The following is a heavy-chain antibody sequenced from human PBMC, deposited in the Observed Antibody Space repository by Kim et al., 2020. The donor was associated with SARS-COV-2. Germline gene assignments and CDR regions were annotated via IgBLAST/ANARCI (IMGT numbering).Heavy chain of an antibody. Sequence: ASVKVSCKASEYTFTSYAINWVRQAPGQGLEWMGWINTNTGNPTYAQGFTGRFVFSLDTSVSTAYLQISSLKAEDTAMYYCARGNWNSWRLHSDFWGQGTLVTVSS. V-gene: IGHV7-4-1*02. J-gene: IGHJ4*02. D-gene: IGHD1-7*01. CDR2: INTNTGNP. CDR3: ARGNWNSWRLHSDF. CDR1: EYTFTSYA.